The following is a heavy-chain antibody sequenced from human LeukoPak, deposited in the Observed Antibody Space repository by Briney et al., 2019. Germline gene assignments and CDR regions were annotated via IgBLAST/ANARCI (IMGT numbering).Heavy chain of an antibody. CDR3: ARSPVYSSSWYFYY. D-gene: IGHD6-13*01. V-gene: IGHV4-34*01. CDR1: GGSLSGYY. Sequence: KPSETLSLTCAVYGGSLSGYYWSWIRQPPGKGLEWIGEINHSGSTNYNPSLKSRVTISVDTSKNQFSLKLSSVTAADTAVYYCARSPVYSSSWYFYYWGQGTLVTVSS. CDR2: INHSGST. J-gene: IGHJ4*02.